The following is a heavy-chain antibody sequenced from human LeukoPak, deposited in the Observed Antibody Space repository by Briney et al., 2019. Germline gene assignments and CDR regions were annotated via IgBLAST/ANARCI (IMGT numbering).Heavy chain of an antibody. CDR1: GFTFSSYG. CDR2: ISSDGKT. CDR3: AMDV. V-gene: IGHV3-66*01. Sequence: GGSLRLSCAASGFTFSSYGMHWVRQAPGKGLEWVSVISSDGKTDHADSVKGRFTISRDNSKNTVSLQMNILRAEDTAVYYHAMDVWGQGTTVSVSS. J-gene: IGHJ6*02.